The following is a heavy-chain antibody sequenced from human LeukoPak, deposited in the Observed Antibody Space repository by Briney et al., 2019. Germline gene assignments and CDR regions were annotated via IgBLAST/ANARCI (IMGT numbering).Heavy chain of an antibody. CDR3: ARDQGPRRNWIDAGDAFDP. CDR1: GYTFTGYY. CDR2: IIPLFRTS. D-gene: IGHD1-1*01. Sequence: GASVKVSCKASGYTFTGYYMHWVRQAPGQGLEWMGGIIPLFRTSSYAQKFQGRLTITADESTSTVYMELRNLRSEDTAMFYCARDQGPRRNWIDAGDAFDPWGQGTLVTVSS. J-gene: IGHJ5*02. V-gene: IGHV1-69*13.